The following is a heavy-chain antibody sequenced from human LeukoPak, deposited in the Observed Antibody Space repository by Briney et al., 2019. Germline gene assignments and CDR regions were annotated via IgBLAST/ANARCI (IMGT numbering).Heavy chain of an antibody. CDR2: INKDATIT. V-gene: IGHV3-74*01. D-gene: IGHD2/OR15-2a*01. CDR1: AFSINDFW. J-gene: IGHJ3*02. Sequence: PGGSLRLSCAASAFSINDFWMHWVRQGPGKGLEWVSRINKDATITTYADSVKGRFTVSRDNVKNMVYLDMTGLRCDDTAVYYCARSGIGRGFDIWGRGATVTVSS. CDR3: ARSGIGRGFDI.